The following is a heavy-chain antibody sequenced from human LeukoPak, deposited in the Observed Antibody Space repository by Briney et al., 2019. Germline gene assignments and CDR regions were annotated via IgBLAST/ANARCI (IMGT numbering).Heavy chain of an antibody. J-gene: IGHJ4*02. CDR3: ARGEYQLPFDY. D-gene: IGHD2-2*01. CDR2: INWNGGST. V-gene: IGHV3-20*04. CDR1: GFTFDDYG. Sequence: GSLRLSCAASGFTFDDYGMSWVRQAPGRGLEWVSGINWNGGSTGYADSVKGRFTISRDNAKNSLYLQMNSLRAEDTALYYCARGEYQLPFDYWGQGTLVTVSS.